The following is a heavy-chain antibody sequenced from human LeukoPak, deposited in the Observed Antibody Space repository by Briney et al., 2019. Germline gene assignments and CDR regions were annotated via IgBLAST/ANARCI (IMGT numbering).Heavy chain of an antibody. J-gene: IGHJ4*02. D-gene: IGHD6-19*01. Sequence: GGSLRLSCAASGFTFSNYWMGWVRQAPGKGLERVANIKQDGSEKYYMDSVKGRFTISRDNAKKSLYLQMNSLRAEDTAVYYCAREVGGWFDYWGQGTLVTVSS. CDR3: AREVGGWFDY. CDR2: IKQDGSEK. CDR1: GFTFSNYW. V-gene: IGHV3-7*05.